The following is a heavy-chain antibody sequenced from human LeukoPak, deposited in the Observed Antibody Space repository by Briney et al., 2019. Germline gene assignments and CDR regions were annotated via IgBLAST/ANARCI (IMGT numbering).Heavy chain of an antibody. D-gene: IGHD1-1*01. CDR1: GGSITTYY. CDR2: ILISGRT. J-gene: IGHJ3*01. Sequence: PETLSLTCTVSGGSITTYYWSWVRQPAGKGLEWIWRILISGRTNYNPSLKSRLTMSADTSKNQFSLILNSVTAADTAVYYCAVGRPRNATRLDDGYDFWGQGTMVTVSS. CDR3: AVGRPRNATRLDDGYDF. V-gene: IGHV4-4*07.